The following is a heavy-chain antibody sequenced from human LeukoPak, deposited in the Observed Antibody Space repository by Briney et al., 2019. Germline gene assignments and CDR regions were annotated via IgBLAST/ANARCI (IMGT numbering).Heavy chain of an antibody. CDR3: AKDHSGSYQGGDY. Sequence: GGSLRLSCAASAFTFSSYGMHWVRQAPGKGLEWVAFNRYDGSNKYYADSVKGRFTISRDNSKNTLYLQMNSLRADDTAVYYCAKDHSGSYQGGDYWGQGTLVTVSS. CDR2: NRYDGSNK. V-gene: IGHV3-30*02. J-gene: IGHJ4*02. CDR1: AFTFSSYG. D-gene: IGHD1-26*01.